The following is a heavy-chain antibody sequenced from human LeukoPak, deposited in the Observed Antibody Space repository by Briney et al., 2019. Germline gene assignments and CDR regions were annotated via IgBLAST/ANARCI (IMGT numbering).Heavy chain of an antibody. D-gene: IGHD4-11*01. J-gene: IGHJ6*03. CDR3: ARERHSNGYYYYYMDV. Sequence: ASVTVSFTSSGYTFTTYGISWVRQAAGQGLAWMGWINAYNGNTNYAQNLQGRVTMTTDTSTSTAYKELRSLRTDDTAVYYCARERHSNGYYYYYMDVWGKGTPVTVSS. V-gene: IGHV1-18*01. CDR1: GYTFTTYG. CDR2: INAYNGNT.